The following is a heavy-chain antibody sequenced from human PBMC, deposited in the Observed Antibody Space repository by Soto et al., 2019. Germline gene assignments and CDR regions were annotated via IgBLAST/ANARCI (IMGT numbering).Heavy chain of an antibody. D-gene: IGHD3-10*01. CDR3: DRDRYYGSGTYYNFYSGMDV. Sequence: SETLSLTCTVSVGSINSGDYYWTWVRQPPGKGLEWIGNIFHSGSTYYTPSLQSRVTISLDTSKNHFSLKLSSVTPADTAVYYCDRDRYYGSGTYYNFYSGMDVWGQGNTVT. V-gene: IGHV4-30-4*01. J-gene: IGHJ6*02. CDR1: VGSINSGDYY. CDR2: IFHSGST.